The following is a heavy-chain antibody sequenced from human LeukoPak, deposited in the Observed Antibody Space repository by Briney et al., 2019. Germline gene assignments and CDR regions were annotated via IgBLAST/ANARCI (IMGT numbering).Heavy chain of an antibody. CDR3: ARRYSYGYFDC. CDR1: GFTFSSYG. CDR2: IKHDGADK. Sequence: GGSLRLSCAASGFTFSSYGMHWVRQAPGKGLEWVANIKHDGADKYFVDSVKGRFTISRDNVKNSLFLQMNSLRAEDTAMYYCARRYSYGYFDCWGQGTLVTVSS. V-gene: IGHV3-7*01. J-gene: IGHJ4*02. D-gene: IGHD5-18*01.